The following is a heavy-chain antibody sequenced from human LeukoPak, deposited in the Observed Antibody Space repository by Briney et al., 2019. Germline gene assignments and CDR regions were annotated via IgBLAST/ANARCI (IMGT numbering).Heavy chain of an antibody. CDR1: GYTFTSYG. D-gene: IGHD2-21*02. CDR2: ISAYNANT. CDR3: ARVNFNGDCHWFGP. J-gene: IGHJ5*02. V-gene: IGHV1-18*01. Sequence: ASVKVSCKTSGYTFTSYGSTWVRQAPGQGLEWMGWISAYNANTNYARKFQGRITMTTDTSTNTASMELRSLRYDDTAVYYCARVNFNGDCHWFGPWGQGTLVTVSS.